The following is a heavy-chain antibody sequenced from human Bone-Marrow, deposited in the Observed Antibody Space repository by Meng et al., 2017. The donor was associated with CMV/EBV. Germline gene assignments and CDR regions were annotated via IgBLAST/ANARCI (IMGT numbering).Heavy chain of an antibody. V-gene: IGHV3-30*03. D-gene: IGHD3-22*01. Sequence: GGSLRLSCGGSGFTFSSYSMNWVRQAPGKGLEWVAVISYDGSNKYYADSVKGRFTISRDNSKNTLYLQMNSLRAEDTAVYYCARERVSAYDSSGYLRYYYYYYGMDVWGQGTTVTVSS. CDR3: ARERVSAYDSSGYLRYYYYYYGMDV. J-gene: IGHJ6*02. CDR1: GFTFSSYS. CDR2: ISYDGSNK.